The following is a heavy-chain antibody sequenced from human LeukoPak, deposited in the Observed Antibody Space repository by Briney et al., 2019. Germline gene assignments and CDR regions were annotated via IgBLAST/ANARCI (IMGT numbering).Heavy chain of an antibody. J-gene: IGHJ4*02. CDR2: IYYSGST. Sequence: PSETLSLTCTVSGGSISSYYWSWIRQPPGKGLEWIGYIYYSGSTNYNPSLKSRVTISVDTSKNQFSLKLSSVTAADTAVYYCARRGSYWVYYFDHWGQGTLATVSS. CDR1: GGSISSYY. CDR3: ARRGSYWVYYFDH. D-gene: IGHD1-26*01. V-gene: IGHV4-59*08.